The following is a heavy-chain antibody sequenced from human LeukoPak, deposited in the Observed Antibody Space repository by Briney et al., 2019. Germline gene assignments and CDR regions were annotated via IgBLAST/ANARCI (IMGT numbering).Heavy chain of an antibody. CDR1: GGSISSGGYS. Sequence: SETLSLTCAVSGGSISSGGYSWSWIRQPPGKGLEWIGYIYHSGSTYYNPSLKSRVTISVDRSKNQFSLKLSSVTAADTAVYYCARGARPDGGLFDYWGQGTLVTVSS. CDR3: ARGARPDGGLFDY. V-gene: IGHV4-30-2*01. CDR2: IYHSGST. D-gene: IGHD3-16*01. J-gene: IGHJ4*02.